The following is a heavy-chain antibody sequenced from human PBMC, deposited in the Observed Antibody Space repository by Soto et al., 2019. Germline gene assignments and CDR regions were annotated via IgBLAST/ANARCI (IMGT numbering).Heavy chain of an antibody. D-gene: IGHD3-10*01. CDR3: VGGQYYFDY. J-gene: IGHJ4*02. CDR1: GFPFTSYG. Sequence: QVQLVESGGGVVQPGRSLRLSCAASGFPFTSYGMHWVREGPDKGLEWVAIISYDGSDKYYADSVKGRFTISRDNSKNNLYLQMISLRPEDTALYYCVGGQYYFDYRGQGTLVIVSS. CDR2: ISYDGSDK. V-gene: IGHV3-30*03.